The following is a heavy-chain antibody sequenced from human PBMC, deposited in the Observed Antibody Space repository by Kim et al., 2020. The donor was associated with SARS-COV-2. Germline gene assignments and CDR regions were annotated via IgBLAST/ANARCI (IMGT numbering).Heavy chain of an antibody. CDR1: GGSISSSSYY. Sequence: SETLSLTCTVSGGSISSSSYYWGWIRQPPGKGLEWIGSIYYSGSTYYNPSLKSRVTISVDTSKNQFSLKLSSVTAADTAVYYCARQDVVVTAALDYWGQGTLVTVSS. D-gene: IGHD2-21*02. CDR3: ARQDVVVTAALDY. CDR2: IYYSGST. V-gene: IGHV4-39*01. J-gene: IGHJ4*02.